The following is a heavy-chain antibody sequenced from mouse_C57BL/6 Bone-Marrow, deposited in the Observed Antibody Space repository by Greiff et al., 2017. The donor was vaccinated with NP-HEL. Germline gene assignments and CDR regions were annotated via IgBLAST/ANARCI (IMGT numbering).Heavy chain of an antibody. CDR2: IYTGDGDT. D-gene: IGHD2-10*02. Sequence: QVQLQQSGAELVKPGASVKISCKASGYAFSSYWMNWVKQRPGKGLAWIGQIYTGDGDTNYNGKFKGKATLTADKSSSTAYMQLSSLTSEDSAVYFCARSGEHQLPLGNAMDYWGQGTSVTVSS. J-gene: IGHJ4*01. V-gene: IGHV1-80*01. CDR3: ARSGEHQLPLGNAMDY. CDR1: GYAFSSYW.